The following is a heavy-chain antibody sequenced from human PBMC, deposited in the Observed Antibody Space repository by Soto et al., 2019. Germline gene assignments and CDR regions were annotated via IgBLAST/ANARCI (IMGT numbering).Heavy chain of an antibody. J-gene: IGHJ5*02. V-gene: IGHV4-39*01. CDR2: IYYSGST. D-gene: IGHD2-8*01. Sequence: QLQLQESDPGLVKPSETLSLTCTVSGGSISSSSYYWGWIRQPPGKGLEWIGSIYYSGSTYYNPSLKSRVTISVDTSKNQFSLKLSSVTAADTAVYYCARSDIVLMVYAIRGNWFDPWGQGTLVTVSS. CDR1: GGSISSSSYY. CDR3: ARSDIVLMVYAIRGNWFDP.